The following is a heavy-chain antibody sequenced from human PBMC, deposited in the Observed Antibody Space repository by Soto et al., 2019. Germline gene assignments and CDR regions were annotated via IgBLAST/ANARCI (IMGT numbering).Heavy chain of an antibody. CDR3: AREYDSRVYRRRKASPPYGMDV. Sequence: QVQLVESGGGVVQPGRSLRLSCAASGFTFSSYGMHWVRQAPGKGLEWVAVIWYDGSNKYYADSVKGRFTISRDNSKNTLYLQMNSLRAEDTAVYYCAREYDSRVYRRRKASPPYGMDVWGQGTTVTVSS. CDR2: IWYDGSNK. D-gene: IGHD3-9*01. V-gene: IGHV3-33*01. J-gene: IGHJ6*02. CDR1: GFTFSSYG.